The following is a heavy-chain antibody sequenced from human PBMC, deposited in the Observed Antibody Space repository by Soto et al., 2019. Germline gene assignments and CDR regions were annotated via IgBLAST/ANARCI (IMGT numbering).Heavy chain of an antibody. D-gene: IGHD6-19*01. CDR2: IFSNDEK. J-gene: IGHJ6*02. CDR3: ARMRSSSGWYRHYYYGMDV. Sequence: SGPTLVNPTETLTLTCTVSGFSLSNARMGVSWIRQPPGKALEWLAHIFSNDEKSYSTSLKSRLTISKDTSKSQVVLTMTNMDPVDTATYYCARMRSSSGWYRHYYYGMDVWGQGTTVTVSS. CDR1: GFSLSNARMG. V-gene: IGHV2-26*01.